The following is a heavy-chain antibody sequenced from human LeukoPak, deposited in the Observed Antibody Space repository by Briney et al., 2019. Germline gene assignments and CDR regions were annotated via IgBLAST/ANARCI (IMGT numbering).Heavy chain of an antibody. CDR2: INHSGST. J-gene: IGHJ4*02. CDR3: ARKPGYSSGWYLY. D-gene: IGHD6-19*01. V-gene: IGHV4-34*01. Sequence: SETLSLTCAVYGGSVRGYYWSWIRQPPGKGLEWIGEINHSGSTNYNPSLKSRVTISVDTSKNQFSLKLNSVTAADTAVYYCARKPGYSSGWYLYWGQGTLVTVSS. CDR1: GGSVRGYY.